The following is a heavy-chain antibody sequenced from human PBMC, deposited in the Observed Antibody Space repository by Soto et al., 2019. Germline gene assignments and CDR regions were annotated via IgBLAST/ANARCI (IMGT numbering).Heavy chain of an antibody. J-gene: IGHJ3*02. D-gene: IGHD6-13*01. CDR2: INTYNGHT. Sequence: QVRLVQSGTEVKKPGASVKVSCKASGYTFTNYGISWVRQAPGQGLEWLAWINTYNGHTNYAQKLQGRVTLTTDTSTNTAYMELRSLRSDDTAVYYCARDLLYSSRSTVRFDIWGQGTMVTVSS. CDR3: ARDLLYSSRSTVRFDI. V-gene: IGHV1-18*01. CDR1: GYTFTNYG.